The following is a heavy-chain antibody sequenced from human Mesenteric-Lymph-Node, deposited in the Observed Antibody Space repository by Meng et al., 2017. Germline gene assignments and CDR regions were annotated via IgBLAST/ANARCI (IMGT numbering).Heavy chain of an antibody. CDR1: GFTFSGHW. CDR3: AKGAGEGATTGFDY. D-gene: IGHD1-26*01. Sequence: SLKISCAASGFTFSGHWMHWVRQAPGKGREWVSGISWNSGSIGYADSVKGRFTISRDNAKNSLYLKMNSLGAEDTAFYYCAKGAGEGATTGFDYWGQGTLVTVSS. V-gene: IGHV3-9*01. CDR2: ISWNSGSI. J-gene: IGHJ4*02.